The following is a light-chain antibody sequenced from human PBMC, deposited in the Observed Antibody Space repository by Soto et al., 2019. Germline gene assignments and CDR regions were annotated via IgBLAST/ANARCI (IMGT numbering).Light chain of an antibody. V-gene: IGKV3-11*01. Sequence: VLPHSPATLSLSPGERATLSCRASQSVSSYLAWYQQKPGQAPRLLIYEASNRATGIPARFSGSGSGTDFTLTISSLEPEDFAVYYCQQRSNWPITFGQGTRLE. CDR3: QQRSNWPIT. CDR1: QSVSSY. CDR2: EAS. J-gene: IGKJ5*01.